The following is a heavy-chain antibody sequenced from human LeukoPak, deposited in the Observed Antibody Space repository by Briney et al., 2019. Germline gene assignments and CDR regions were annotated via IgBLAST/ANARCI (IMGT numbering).Heavy chain of an antibody. CDR3: AREGAEVRGVPVKYYFDY. D-gene: IGHD3-10*01. CDR1: GGSISSYY. Sequence: SETLSLTCTVSGGSISSYYWSWIRQPAAKGLEWIGRIYTTGSTNHNPSLKSRVTMSVDTSKNQFSLKLTSVTAADTAVYYCAREGAEVRGVPVKYYFDYWGQGALVTVSS. V-gene: IGHV4-4*07. J-gene: IGHJ4*02. CDR2: IYTTGST.